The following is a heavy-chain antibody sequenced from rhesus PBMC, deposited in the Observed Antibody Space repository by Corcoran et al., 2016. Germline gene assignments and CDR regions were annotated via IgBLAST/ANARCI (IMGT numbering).Heavy chain of an antibody. CDR2: INGNSGRT. CDR1: GASISSYW. D-gene: IGHD3-28*01. CDR3: ARSYYYDSGYYQSIYYGLDS. V-gene: IGHV4-80*01. J-gene: IGHJ6*01. Sequence: QVQLQESGPGLVKPSETLSLTCAVSGASISSYWWSWIRQPPGKGLEWIGEINGNSGRTYYNPSRKSRVTISKDASKNQFSLKLSSVTAADTAVYYCARSYYYDSGYYQSIYYGLDSWGQGVVVTVSS.